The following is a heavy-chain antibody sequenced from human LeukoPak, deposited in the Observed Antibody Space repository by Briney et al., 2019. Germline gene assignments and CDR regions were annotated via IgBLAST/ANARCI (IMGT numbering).Heavy chain of an antibody. J-gene: IGHJ6*02. CDR3: ARGYSYGSDYYSGMDV. Sequence: ASGKVSCKASGYSFTSYGISWVRQSPGQGLEWMGWIRGYNGNTTYAQKVQGRVTMTTDTSTSTAYMELSSLSSDHTAVYYCARGYSYGSDYYSGMDVWGQGTTVTVSS. D-gene: IGHD5-18*01. V-gene: IGHV1-18*04. CDR2: IRGYNGNT. CDR1: GYSFTSYG.